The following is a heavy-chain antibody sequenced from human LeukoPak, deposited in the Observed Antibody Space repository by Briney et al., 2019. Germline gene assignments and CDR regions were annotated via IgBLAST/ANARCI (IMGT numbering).Heavy chain of an antibody. D-gene: IGHD2-2*01. CDR2: IYYSGST. Sequence: SETLSLTCTVSGGSISSYYWSWIRQPPGKGLEWIGYIYYSGSTNYNPSLKSRVTISVDTSKNQFSLKLSSVTAADTAVYYCAGLTKCQLPPRFDYWGQGALVTVSS. CDR1: GGSISSYY. V-gene: IGHV4-59*01. J-gene: IGHJ4*02. CDR3: AGLTKCQLPPRFDY.